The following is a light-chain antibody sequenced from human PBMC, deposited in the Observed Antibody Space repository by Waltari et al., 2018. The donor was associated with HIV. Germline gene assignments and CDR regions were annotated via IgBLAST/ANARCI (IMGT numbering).Light chain of an antibody. CDR2: DNN. J-gene: IGLJ3*02. CDR3: GTWDHRLSAGV. V-gene: IGLV1-51*01. Sequence: QSVLTQPPSVSAAPGQKVTISCSGSSSNIGNDYVSWYQHVPGAAPKLLIYDNNSRPSGIPDRFSGSESGTSATLGITGLQTGDEADYDRGTWDHRLSAGVFGGGTKLTVL. CDR1: SSNIGNDY.